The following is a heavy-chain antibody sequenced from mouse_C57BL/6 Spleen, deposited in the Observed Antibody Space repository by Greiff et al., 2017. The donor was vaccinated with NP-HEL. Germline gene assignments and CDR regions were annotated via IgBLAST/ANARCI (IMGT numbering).Heavy chain of an antibody. CDR3: ASPSYGNYGVSYFAY. CDR1: GYTFTGYW. V-gene: IGHV1-9*01. J-gene: IGHJ3*01. Sequence: QVQLQQSGAELMKPGASVKLSCKASGYTFTGYWIEWVKQRPGHGLEWIGEIYPGSGSTNYNEKFKGKATFTADTSSNTAYMQLSSLTTEDSAIYYYASPSYGNYGVSYFAYWGKGTLVTVSA. D-gene: IGHD2-1*01. CDR2: IYPGSGST.